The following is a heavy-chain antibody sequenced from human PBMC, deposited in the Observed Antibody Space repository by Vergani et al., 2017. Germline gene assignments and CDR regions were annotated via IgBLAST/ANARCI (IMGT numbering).Heavy chain of an antibody. J-gene: IGHJ5*02. D-gene: IGHD2-2*02. V-gene: IGHV1-3*01. CDR1: GYTFTSYA. CDR2: INAGNGNT. CDR3: ARGLLYDNWFDP. Sequence: QVQLVQSGAEVKKPGASVKVSCKASGYTFTSYAMHWVRQAPGQRLEWMGWINAGNGNTKYSQKFPGRVTITRDTSASTAYMELSSLRSEDTAVYYCARGLLYDNWFDPWGQGTLVTVSS.